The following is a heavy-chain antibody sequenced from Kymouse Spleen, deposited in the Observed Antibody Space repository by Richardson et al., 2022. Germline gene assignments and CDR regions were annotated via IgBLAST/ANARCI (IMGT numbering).Heavy chain of an antibody. V-gene: IGHV3-30*18. D-gene: IGHD3-10*01. J-gene: IGHJ6*02. CDR1: GFTFSSYG. CDR3: AKGVLWFGELLSYYYYGMDV. CDR2: ISYDGSNK. Sequence: QVQLVESGGGVVQPGRSLRLSCAASGFTFSSYGMHWVRQAPGKGLEWVAVISYDGSNKYYADSVKGRFTISRDNSKNTLYLQMNSLRAEDTAVYYCAKGVLWFGELLSYYYYGMDVWGQGTTVTVSS.